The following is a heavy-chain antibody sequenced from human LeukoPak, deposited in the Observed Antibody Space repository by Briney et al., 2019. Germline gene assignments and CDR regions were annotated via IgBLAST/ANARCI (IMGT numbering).Heavy chain of an antibody. D-gene: IGHD5-24*01. CDR2: IYYSGST. CDR1: GGSISSSYY. CDR3: ARMATTWWFDP. J-gene: IGHJ2*01. V-gene: IGHV4-39*07. Sequence: SETLSLTCSVSGGSISSSYYWGWIRQPPGKGLEWIASIYYSGSTYYNPSLKSRVTISVDTSKSQFSLKLTSVTAADTAVYHCARMATTWWFDPWGRGTLVTVSS.